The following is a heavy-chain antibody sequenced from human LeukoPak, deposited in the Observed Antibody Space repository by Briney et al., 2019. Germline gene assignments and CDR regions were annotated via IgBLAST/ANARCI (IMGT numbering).Heavy chain of an antibody. CDR3: ARGVEPLAANTLAY. CDR1: GFTVITND. J-gene: IGHJ4*02. Sequence: GGSLRLSCAASGFTVITNDMTWVRQAPGKGLEWVSVLYSDGNTEYADSVQGRFTISRDNSKNTLYLEMNSLSPDDTAVYYCARGVEPLAANTLAYWGQGTLVTVSS. CDR2: LYSDGNT. V-gene: IGHV3-53*01. D-gene: IGHD1-14*01.